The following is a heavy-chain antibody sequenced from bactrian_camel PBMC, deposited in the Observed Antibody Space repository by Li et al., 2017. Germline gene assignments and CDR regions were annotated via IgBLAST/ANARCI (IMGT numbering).Heavy chain of an antibody. CDR2: INNVGDTT. D-gene: IGHD4*01. Sequence: VQLVESGGGLVQPGGSLRLSCAASGLTFSSHAMSWVRQAPGKGLEWVSTINNVGDTTHYADSVKGRFTVSRDNTKNTVYLQIDSLKPEDTAVYYSVGGLARPMTFGPNYWGQGTQVTVS. J-gene: IGHJ4*01. CDR1: GLTFSSHA. CDR3: VGGLARPMTFGPNY. V-gene: IGHV3S40*01.